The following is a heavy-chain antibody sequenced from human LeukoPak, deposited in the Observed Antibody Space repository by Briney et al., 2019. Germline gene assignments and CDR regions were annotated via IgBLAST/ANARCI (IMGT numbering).Heavy chain of an antibody. CDR1: GYTFTSYG. CDR3: ARLQVDYYGSGSYSPRDYFDY. CDR2: ISAYNGNT. D-gene: IGHD3-10*01. J-gene: IGHJ4*02. Sequence: ASVKVSCKASGYTFTSYGISWVRQAPGQGLEWMGWISAYNGNTNYAQKLQGRVTMTTDTSTSTAYMELRSLRADDTAVYYCARLQVDYYGSGSYSPRDYFDYWGQGTLVTVSS. V-gene: IGHV1-18*01.